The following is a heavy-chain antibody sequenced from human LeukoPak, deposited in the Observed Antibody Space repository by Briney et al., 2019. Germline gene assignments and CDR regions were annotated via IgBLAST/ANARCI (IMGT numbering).Heavy chain of an antibody. J-gene: IGHJ3*02. CDR1: AYSISGGYY. CDR2: IYHRGST. Sequence: SGTLSLTCTVSAYSISGGYYWGWIRQPPGKGLEWVGSIYHRGSTYYNPSLKSPVSISVDTSKNQFSLKLSSVTAADTAVYYCARDPLGEYAFDIWGQGTMVTVSS. D-gene: IGHD3-10*01. CDR3: ARDPLGEYAFDI. V-gene: IGHV4-38-2*02.